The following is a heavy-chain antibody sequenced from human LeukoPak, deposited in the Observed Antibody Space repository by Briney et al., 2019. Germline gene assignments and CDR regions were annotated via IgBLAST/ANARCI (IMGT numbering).Heavy chain of an antibody. D-gene: IGHD3-10*02. CDR1: GGSISSGGYY. CDR3: AATMLGAFDI. J-gene: IGHJ3*02. CDR2: IYYSGST. V-gene: IGHV4-31*03. Sequence: PSETLSLTCTVSGGSISSGGYYWSWIRQHPGKGLEWIGYIYYSGSTYYNPSLKSRVTISVDTSKNQFSLKLSSVTAADTAVYYCAATMLGAFDIWGQGTMVTVSS.